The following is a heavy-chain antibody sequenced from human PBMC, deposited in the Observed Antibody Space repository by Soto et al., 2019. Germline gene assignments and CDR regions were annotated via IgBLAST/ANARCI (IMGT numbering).Heavy chain of an antibody. J-gene: IGHJ4*02. D-gene: IGHD3-10*01. CDR2: ISGSGGST. Sequence: GGSLRLSCAASGFTFSSFAMSWVRQAPGKGLDWVSAISGSGGSTYSADSVKGRFTISRDNSKNTLYLQMSSLRAEDTAVYYCARDSPEYGTGSPLESWGQGTLVTVSS. V-gene: IGHV3-23*01. CDR3: ARDSPEYGTGSPLES. CDR1: GFTFSSFA.